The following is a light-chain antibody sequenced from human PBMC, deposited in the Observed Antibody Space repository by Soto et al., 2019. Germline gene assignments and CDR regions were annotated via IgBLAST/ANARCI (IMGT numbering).Light chain of an antibody. Sequence: SALTQPASVSGSPGQSLTISCTGTSSDVGGYNYVSWYQQHPGKAPKLMIYDVSNRPSGVSNRFSGSKSGNTASLTISGLQAEDEADYYCRSYTSSSTLYVVFGGGTKLTVL. V-gene: IGLV2-14*01. CDR2: DVS. CDR3: RSYTSSSTLYVV. J-gene: IGLJ2*01. CDR1: SSDVGGYNY.